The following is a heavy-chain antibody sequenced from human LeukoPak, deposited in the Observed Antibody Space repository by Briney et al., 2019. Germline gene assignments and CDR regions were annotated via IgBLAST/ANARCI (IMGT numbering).Heavy chain of an antibody. Sequence: GGSLRLSCSASGLHFCRLWVHLGAQAPGKGLVWVSRINTDGGTTIYADSVRGRLTISRGNAKNTLYLQMNSLRPEDTAVYYCARDRYYGMDVWGQGTTVTVSS. J-gene: IGHJ6*02. CDR1: GLHFCRLW. V-gene: IGHV3-74*01. CDR2: INTDGGTT. CDR3: ARDRYYGMDV.